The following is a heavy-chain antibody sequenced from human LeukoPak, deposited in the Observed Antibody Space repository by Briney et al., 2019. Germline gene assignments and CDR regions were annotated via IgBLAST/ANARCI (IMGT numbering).Heavy chain of an antibody. CDR2: IYYSGST. Sequence: PSETLSLTCTVSGGSISSSSYYWGWIRQPPGKGLEWIGSIYYSGSTYYNPSLKSRVTISVDTSKNQFSLKLSSVTAADTAVYYCARAPPYYDFWSGYLEGYYYYYMDVWGKGTTVTVSS. CDR1: GGSISSSSYY. CDR3: ARAPPYYDFWSGYLEGYYYYYMDV. J-gene: IGHJ6*03. D-gene: IGHD3-3*01. V-gene: IGHV4-39*07.